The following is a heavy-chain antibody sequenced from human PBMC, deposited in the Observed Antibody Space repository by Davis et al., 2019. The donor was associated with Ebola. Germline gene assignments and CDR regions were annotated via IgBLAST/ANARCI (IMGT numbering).Heavy chain of an antibody. J-gene: IGHJ5*02. CDR2: VHYSGST. CDR3: ARWQFFSVGNVLNRFDP. Sequence: PSETLSLTCTVSGGSMISSNDQWSWIRQPPGRGLEWIATVHYSGSTYYNPSFKSRVTISADTSKNQFSLKVISVTAADMAVYYCARWQFFSVGNVLNRFDPWGQGTLVTVST. CDR1: GGSMISSNDQ. V-gene: IGHV4-39*01. D-gene: IGHD5/OR15-5a*01.